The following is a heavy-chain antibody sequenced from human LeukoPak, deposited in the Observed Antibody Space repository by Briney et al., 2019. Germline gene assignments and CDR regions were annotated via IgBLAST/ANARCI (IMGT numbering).Heavy chain of an antibody. V-gene: IGHV4-59*11. J-gene: IGHJ3*02. D-gene: IGHD3-22*01. CDR3: ARGSSGLTLDI. Sequence: PSETLSLTCGVSGASISNHYWSWIRQPPGKGLEWIGYIYYSGSTNYNPSLKSRVTISVDTSKNQFSLKLSSVTAADTAVYYCARGSSGLTLDIWGQGTMVTVSS. CDR2: IYYSGST. CDR1: GASISNHY.